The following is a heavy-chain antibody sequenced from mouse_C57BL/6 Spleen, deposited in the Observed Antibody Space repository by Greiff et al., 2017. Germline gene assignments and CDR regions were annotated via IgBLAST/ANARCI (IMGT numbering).Heavy chain of an antibody. J-gene: IGHJ4*01. CDR2: INPNNGGT. D-gene: IGHD6-1*01. V-gene: IGHV1-26*01. Sequence: EVQLQQSGPELVKPGASVKISCKASGYTFTDYYMNWVKQSHGKSLEWIGDINPNNGGTSYNQKFKGKATLTVYKSSSTAYMELRSLTSEDSAVYYCAATSIYAMDYWGQGTSVTVSS. CDR1: GYTFTDYY. CDR3: AATSIYAMDY.